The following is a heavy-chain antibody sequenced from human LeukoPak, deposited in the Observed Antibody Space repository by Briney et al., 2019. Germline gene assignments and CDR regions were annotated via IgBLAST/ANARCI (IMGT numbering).Heavy chain of an antibody. J-gene: IGHJ6*03. CDR3: ARHISIAARRCHDTTQKYYYYTDG. Sequence: SVKVSCKASGGTFSSYAISWVRQAPGQGLEWMGGIIPIFGTANYAQKFQGRVTITTDESTSTAYMELSSLRSEDTAVYYCARHISIAARRCHDTTQKYYYYTDGFGKATTVIV. D-gene: IGHD6-6*01. V-gene: IGHV1-69*05. CDR1: GGTFSSYA. CDR2: IIPIFGTA.